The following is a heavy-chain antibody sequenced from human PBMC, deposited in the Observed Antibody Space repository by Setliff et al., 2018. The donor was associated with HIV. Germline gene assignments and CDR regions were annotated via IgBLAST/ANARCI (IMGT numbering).Heavy chain of an antibody. V-gene: IGHV4-39*06. CDR2: IDYSGNT. D-gene: IGHD3-16*01. CDR3: ASGGVDFVWGGYSPFPI. J-gene: IGHJ3*02. Sequence: KASETLSLTCTVSGGSIGSTDDYWGWIRQPPGKGLEWIGTIDYSGNTYYNPSLKSRVTISVDTSKNQFTLKLSSVTAADTAVYYCASGGVDFVWGGYSPFPIWGQGTMVTVSS. CDR1: GGSIGSTDDY.